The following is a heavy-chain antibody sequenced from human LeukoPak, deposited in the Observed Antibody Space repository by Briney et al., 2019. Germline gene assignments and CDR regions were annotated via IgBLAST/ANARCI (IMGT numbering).Heavy chain of an antibody. V-gene: IGHV4-31*03. CDR2: IYYSGST. Sequence: SETLSLTCTVSGGSISSGGYYWSWIRQHPGKGLEWIGYIYYSGSTYYNPPLKSRVTISVDTSKNQFSLKLSSVTAADTAVYYCARDRYTVVSWFFDLWGRGTLVTVFS. CDR1: GGSISSGGYY. CDR3: ARDRYTVVSWFFDL. J-gene: IGHJ2*01. D-gene: IGHD4-23*01.